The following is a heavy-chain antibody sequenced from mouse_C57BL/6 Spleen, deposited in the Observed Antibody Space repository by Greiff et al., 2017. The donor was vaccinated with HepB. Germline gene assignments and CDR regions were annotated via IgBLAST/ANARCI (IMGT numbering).Heavy chain of an antibody. D-gene: IGHD2-4*01. CDR1: GYTFTSYW. Sequence: VQLQQSGAELVKPGASVKLSCKASGYTFTSYWMHWVKQRPGQGLEWIGMIHPNSGSTNYNEKFKSKATLTVDKSSSTAYMQLSSLTSEDSAVYYCASYDYDWAMDYWGQGTSVTVSS. J-gene: IGHJ4*01. V-gene: IGHV1-64*01. CDR3: ASYDYDWAMDY. CDR2: IHPNSGST.